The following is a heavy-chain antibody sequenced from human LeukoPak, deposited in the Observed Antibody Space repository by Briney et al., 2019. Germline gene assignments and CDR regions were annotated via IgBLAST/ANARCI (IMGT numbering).Heavy chain of an antibody. D-gene: IGHD1/OR15-1a*01. Sequence: GRSLGPSCAASGFTFTTFGIHWVRQAPGKGLEWVAAISPDGNIEYYTDSVKGRFTISRDNSKNMIYLQMNSLRGEDSAVYYCAKINNDDDYWGQGTLVTVSS. CDR1: GFTFTTFG. J-gene: IGHJ4*02. V-gene: IGHV3-30*18. CDR2: ISPDGNIE. CDR3: AKINNDDDY.